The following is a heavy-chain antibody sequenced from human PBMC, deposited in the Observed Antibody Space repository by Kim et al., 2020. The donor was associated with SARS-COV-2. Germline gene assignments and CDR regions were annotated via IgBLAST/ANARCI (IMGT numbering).Heavy chain of an antibody. CDR3: AKPPYYDILTDYYMDV. D-gene: IGHD3-9*01. J-gene: IGHJ6*03. V-gene: IGHV3-23*01. Sequence: VKGRFTISRDNAKNTLYLQMNSLRAEDTAVYYCAKPPYYDILTDYYMDVWGKGTTVTVSS.